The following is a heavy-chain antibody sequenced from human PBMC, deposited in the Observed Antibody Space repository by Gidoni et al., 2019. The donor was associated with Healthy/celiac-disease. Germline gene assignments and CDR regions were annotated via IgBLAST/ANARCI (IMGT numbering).Heavy chain of an antibody. V-gene: IGHV1-69*08. Sequence: QVQLVQSGAEVKKPGSSVKVSCKASGGPFRSYTILCVRQAPGQGPEWMGRIIPILGIANYAQKFQGRVTITADKSTSTAYMELSSLRSEDTAVYYCAREPGDCSSTSCYTYYYYGMDVWGQGTTVTVSS. D-gene: IGHD2-2*02. CDR1: GGPFRSYT. CDR2: IIPILGIA. J-gene: IGHJ6*02. CDR3: AREPGDCSSTSCYTYYYYGMDV.